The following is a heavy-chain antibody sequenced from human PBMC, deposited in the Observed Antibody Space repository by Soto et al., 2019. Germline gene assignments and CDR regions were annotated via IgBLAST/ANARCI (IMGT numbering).Heavy chain of an antibody. V-gene: IGHV3-23*01. CDR2: ISGSGGST. J-gene: IGHJ6*03. CDR3: AKGPLSWYGLYYYYMDV. Sequence: GGSLRLSCAASGFTFSSYAMSWVRQAPGKGLEWVSAISGSGGSTYYADSVKGRFTISRDNSKNTLYLQMNSLRAEDTAVYYCAKGPLSWYGLYYYYMDVWGKGTTVTVSS. D-gene: IGHD6-13*01. CDR1: GFTFSSYA.